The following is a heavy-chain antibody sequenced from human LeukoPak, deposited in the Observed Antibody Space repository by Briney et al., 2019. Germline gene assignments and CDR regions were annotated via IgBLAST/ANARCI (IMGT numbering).Heavy chain of an antibody. V-gene: IGHV4-39*01. Sequence: PSETLSLTCTVSGGSISSSGYYWGWIRQPPGKGLEWIGSIYYSGSTYYNPSLKSRVTISVDTSKNQFSLKLSSVTAADTAVYYCARGMAAAGYYYYYYMDVWGKGTTVTVSS. D-gene: IGHD6-13*01. J-gene: IGHJ6*03. CDR2: IYYSGST. CDR3: ARGMAAAGYYYYYYMDV. CDR1: GGSISSSGYY.